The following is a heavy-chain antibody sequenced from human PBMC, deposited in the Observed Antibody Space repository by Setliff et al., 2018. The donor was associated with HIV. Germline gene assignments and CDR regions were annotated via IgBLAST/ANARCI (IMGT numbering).Heavy chain of an antibody. CDR1: GYTFSTYG. CDR3: ARNKLSDAFDV. J-gene: IGHJ3*01. V-gene: IGHV1-18*01. CDR2: INTYNGNT. Sequence: VASVKVSCKASGYTFSTYGISWVRQAPGHGLEWMGWINTYNGNTNYAQKVKGRVTMTTDTSTSTAYLELRSLRSDDTAVYFCARNKLSDAFDVWGPGTVVTVSS. D-gene: IGHD1-1*01.